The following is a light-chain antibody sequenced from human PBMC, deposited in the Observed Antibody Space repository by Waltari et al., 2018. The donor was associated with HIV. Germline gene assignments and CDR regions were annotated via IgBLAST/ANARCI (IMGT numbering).Light chain of an antibody. Sequence: QSALTQPASVSGSPGQSITISCTGSSSDIGDYNFVSWYQHHPGKAPKLIIFDVAERPSGISHRFSGSKSANTASLTISGLQAEDEADYYCSSYTSATTWVFGGGTKLTVL. CDR3: SSYTSATTWV. V-gene: IGLV2-14*03. CDR2: DVA. CDR1: SSDIGDYNF. J-gene: IGLJ3*02.